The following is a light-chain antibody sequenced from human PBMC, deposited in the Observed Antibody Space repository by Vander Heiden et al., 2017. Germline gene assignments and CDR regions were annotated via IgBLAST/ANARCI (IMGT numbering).Light chain of an antibody. Sequence: DIQMTQSPSSLSASVGDRVTITCRASQSISSYLNWYQQKPGKAPKLLIYAASSLQSGVPSRFSGSGYGTDFTLTISSRQPEDFATYYCQQRYSNPRVYTFGQGTKLEIK. CDR2: AAS. V-gene: IGKV1-39*01. J-gene: IGKJ2*01. CDR1: QSISSY. CDR3: QQRYSNPRVYT.